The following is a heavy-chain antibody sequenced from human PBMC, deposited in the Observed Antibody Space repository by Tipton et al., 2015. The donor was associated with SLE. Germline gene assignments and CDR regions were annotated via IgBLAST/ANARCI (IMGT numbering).Heavy chain of an antibody. Sequence: AVSGITVGTNYMSWVRQAPGKGLEWVSVIYSGGSTYYRDSVKGRFIISRDNSKNTLYLQMSGLRAEDTAVYYCSARRSTGHSTEDYWGQGTLVTVSS. CDR2: IYSGGST. CDR1: GITVGTNY. J-gene: IGHJ4*02. CDR3: SARRSTGHSTEDY. D-gene: IGHD2-2*01. V-gene: IGHV3-66*01.